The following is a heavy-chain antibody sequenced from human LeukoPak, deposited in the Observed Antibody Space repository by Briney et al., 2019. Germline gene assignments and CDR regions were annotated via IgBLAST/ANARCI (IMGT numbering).Heavy chain of an antibody. CDR2: FDPEDGVT. CDR1: GYTLTELS. D-gene: IGHD2-2*01. Sequence: ASVKVSCKVSGYTLTELSMHWVRQAPGKGLEWMGGFDPEDGVTIYAQKFQGRVTMTEDTSTDTAYMELSSLRSEDTAVYYCATLYQLLSYSRIEYFQHWGQGTLVTVSS. J-gene: IGHJ1*01. V-gene: IGHV1-24*01. CDR3: ATLYQLLSYSRIEYFQH.